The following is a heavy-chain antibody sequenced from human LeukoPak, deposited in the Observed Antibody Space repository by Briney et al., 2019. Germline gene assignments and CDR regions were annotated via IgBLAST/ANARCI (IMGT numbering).Heavy chain of an antibody. CDR1: GFTFSSYS. D-gene: IGHD3-10*01. J-gene: IGHJ4*02. Sequence: GGSLRLSCAASGFTFSSYSMNWVRQAPGKGLEWVSSISSSSSYIYYADSVKGRFTISRDNAKNSPYLQMNSLRAEDTAVYYCARPQQYYYGSGSYYYFDYWGQGTLVTVSS. V-gene: IGHV3-21*01. CDR2: ISSSSSYI. CDR3: ARPQQYYYGSGSYYYFDY.